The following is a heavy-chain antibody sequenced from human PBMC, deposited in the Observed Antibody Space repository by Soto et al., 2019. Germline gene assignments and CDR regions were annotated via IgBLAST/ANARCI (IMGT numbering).Heavy chain of an antibody. Sequence: SLSWAVSGWSFSGDYWSGVGRLPGEGLCCLWEINHGGSTNYNPSLKSRVTISVDTSKNQFSLKLSSVTAADTAVYYCARGSRVDYYGSGNWFDPWGQGTLVTVSS. CDR2: INHGGST. V-gene: IGHV4-34*01. J-gene: IGHJ5*02. CDR1: GWSFSGDY. CDR3: ARGSRVDYYGSGNWFDP. D-gene: IGHD3-10*01.